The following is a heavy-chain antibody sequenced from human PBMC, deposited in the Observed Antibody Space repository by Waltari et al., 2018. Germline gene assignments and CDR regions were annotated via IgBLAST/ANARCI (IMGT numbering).Heavy chain of an antibody. CDR2: IYYTGST. CDR1: GGSISGFY. D-gene: IGHD2-21*02. V-gene: IGHV4-59*01. J-gene: IGHJ5*02. Sequence: QVQLQESGPSLLKPSATLSPICTVSGGSISGFYWSWVRQPPGKGLDWIGYIYYTGSTNFNPSLKSRVTMSVDTSKNQFSLKLSSVTAADTAFYYCARGGGGDWEWFDPWGQGTLVTVSS. CDR3: ARGGGGDWEWFDP.